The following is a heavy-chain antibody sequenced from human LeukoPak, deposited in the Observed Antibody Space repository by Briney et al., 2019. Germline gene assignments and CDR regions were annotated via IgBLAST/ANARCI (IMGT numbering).Heavy chain of an antibody. D-gene: IGHD3-22*01. CDR2: IIPILGIA. J-gene: IGHJ4*02. Sequence: SVKVSCKASGGTFSSYAISWVRQAPGQGLEWMGRIIPILGIANYAQKFQGRVTITADKSTSTAYMELSSLRSEDTAVYYCAADSKGYYYDSSGWDYWGQGTLVTVSS. CDR1: GGTFSSYA. CDR3: AADSKGYYYDSSGWDY. V-gene: IGHV1-69*04.